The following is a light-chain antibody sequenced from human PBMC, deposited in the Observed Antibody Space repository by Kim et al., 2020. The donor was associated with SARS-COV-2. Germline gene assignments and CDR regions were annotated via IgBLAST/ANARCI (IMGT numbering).Light chain of an antibody. CDR2: AAS. CDR1: QGISSY. Sequence: DIQLTQSPSFLSASVGDRVTITCRASQGISSYLAWYQQKPGKAPKVLIYAASTLQSGVPSRFSGSGSGTEFTLTISSLQPEDFAIYYCQQLNSYPRTFGQGTKVDIK. CDR3: QQLNSYPRT. V-gene: IGKV1-9*01. J-gene: IGKJ1*01.